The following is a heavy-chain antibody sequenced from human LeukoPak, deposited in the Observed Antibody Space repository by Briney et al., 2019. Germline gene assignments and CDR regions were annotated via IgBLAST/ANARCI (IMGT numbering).Heavy chain of an antibody. J-gene: IGHJ4*02. Sequence: GGSLRLSCAAAGFTFSSYCMHWVRHAPGKGLVWVSRINSDGSNTRYADSVRGRFTISRDNAKNTLYLQMNSLRAEDTAVCYCARALGGPDYWGQGTLVTVSS. V-gene: IGHV3-74*01. D-gene: IGHD3-10*01. CDR1: GFTFSSYC. CDR3: ARALGGPDY. CDR2: INSDGSNT.